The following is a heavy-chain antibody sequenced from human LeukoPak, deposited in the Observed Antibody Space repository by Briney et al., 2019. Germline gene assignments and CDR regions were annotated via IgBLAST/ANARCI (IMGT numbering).Heavy chain of an antibody. CDR3: ARDGRGNYYDSSGLHDY. V-gene: IGHV1-69*13. D-gene: IGHD3-22*01. CDR2: IIPIFGTA. CDR1: GGTFSSYA. Sequence: SVKVSCKASGGTFSSYAISWVRQAPGQGLEWMGGIIPIFGTANYAQKFQGRVTITADESTSTAYMELSSLRSEDTAVYYCARDGRGNYYDSSGLHDYWGQGTLVTVSS. J-gene: IGHJ4*02.